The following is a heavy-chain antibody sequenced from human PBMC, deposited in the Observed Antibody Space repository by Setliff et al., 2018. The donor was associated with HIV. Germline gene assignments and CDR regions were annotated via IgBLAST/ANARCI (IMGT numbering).Heavy chain of an antibody. D-gene: IGHD2-2*01. V-gene: IGHV3-7*01. CDR3: TRTYCSSTSCYDDC. Sequence: GGSLRLSCAASGFTFSSYWMSWVRQAPGKGLEWVANIKQDGSEERYVDSVRGRFTVSRDNAKMSLYLQMNSLRAEDTAVYYCTRTYCSSTSCYDDCWGQGTLVTVSS. CDR1: GFTFSSYW. J-gene: IGHJ4*02. CDR2: IKQDGSEE.